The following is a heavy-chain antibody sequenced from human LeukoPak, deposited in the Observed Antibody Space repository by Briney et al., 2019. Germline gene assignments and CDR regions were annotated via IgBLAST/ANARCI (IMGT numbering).Heavy chain of an antibody. CDR2: ISYDGSNK. D-gene: IGHD3-22*01. CDR1: GFTFSSYA. Sequence: GGSLRLSCAASGFTFSSYAMHWVRQAPGKGLEWVAVISYDGSNKYYADSVKGRFTISRDNSKNTPYLQMNSLRAEDTAVYYCARGGGDYYDSSRIDYWGQGTLVTVSS. CDR3: ARGGGDYYDSSRIDY. V-gene: IGHV3-30*04. J-gene: IGHJ4*02.